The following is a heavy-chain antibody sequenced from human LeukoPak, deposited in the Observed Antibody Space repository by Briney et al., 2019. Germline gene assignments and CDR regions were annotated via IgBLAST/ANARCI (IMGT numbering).Heavy chain of an antibody. CDR3: AKELDTMFFDY. V-gene: IGHV3-43*01. CDR2: AGWAGGTT. D-gene: IGHD3-10*02. J-gene: IGHJ4*02. Sequence: GGSLRLSCATSGFTFHRYTIHWVRQAPGNGLEWVSLAGWAGGTTYYSDSVRGRFTISRDSGRNSVYLQMNSLTTDDTAFYFCAKELDTMFFDYWGQGALVTVSS. CDR1: GFTFHRYT.